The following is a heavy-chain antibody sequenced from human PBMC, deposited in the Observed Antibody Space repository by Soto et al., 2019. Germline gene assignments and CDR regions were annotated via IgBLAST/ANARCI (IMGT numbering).Heavy chain of an antibody. Sequence: SETLSLTCTVSGYSISSGYHWAWIRQPPGKGLEWLGSVHHSGSTNYNPSLKSRVTISVDTSKNQFSLKLSSVTAADTAVYYCARGPYVSVLEWLLFSDSDYYYYGMDVWGQGTTVTVSS. CDR3: ARGPYVSVLEWLLFSDSDYYYYGMDV. CDR1: GYSISSGYH. CDR2: VHHSGST. V-gene: IGHV4-38-2*02. D-gene: IGHD3-3*01. J-gene: IGHJ6*02.